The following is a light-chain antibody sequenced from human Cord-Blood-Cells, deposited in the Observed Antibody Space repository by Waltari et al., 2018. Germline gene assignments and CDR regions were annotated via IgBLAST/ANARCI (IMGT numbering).Light chain of an antibody. V-gene: IGKV1-8*01. CDR3: QQYYSYPALT. J-gene: IGKJ4*01. Sequence: AIRMTQSPSSFSASTGDRVTITWRASQGISSYLAWYQQKPGKAPKLLIYAASTLQSGVPSRFSGSGSGTDFTLTISCLQSEDFATYYCQQYYSYPALTFGGGTKVEIK. CDR2: AAS. CDR1: QGISSY.